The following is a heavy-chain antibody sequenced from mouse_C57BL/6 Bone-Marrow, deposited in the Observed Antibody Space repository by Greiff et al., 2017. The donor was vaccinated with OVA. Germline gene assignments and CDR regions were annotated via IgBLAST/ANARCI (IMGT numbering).Heavy chain of an antibody. V-gene: IGHV1-26*01. CDR2: INPNNGGT. J-gene: IGHJ2*01. Sequence: EVQLQQSGPELVKPGASVKISCKASGYTFTDYYMNWVKQSHGKSLEWIGDINPNNGGTSYNQKFKGKATLTVDKSSSTAYMELRSLTSEDSAVYYCARGVLGDYFDYWGQGTTLTVSS. D-gene: IGHD4-1*01. CDR3: ARGVLGDYFDY. CDR1: GYTFTDYY.